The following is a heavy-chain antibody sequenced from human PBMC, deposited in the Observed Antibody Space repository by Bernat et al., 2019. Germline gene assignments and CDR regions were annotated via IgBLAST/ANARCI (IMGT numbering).Heavy chain of an antibody. CDR1: GFTFSSYA. V-gene: IGHV3-23*01. CDR3: ARYYGGNSGSAFDI. Sequence: EVQLLESGGGLVQPGGSLRLSCAASGFTFSSYAMSWVRQAPGKGLEWVSAISGSGGNTYYADSVKGRFTISRDNSKKTLYLQMNSLRAEDTAMYYCARYYGGNSGSAFDIWGQGTMVTVSS. D-gene: IGHD4-23*01. CDR2: ISGSGGNT. J-gene: IGHJ3*02.